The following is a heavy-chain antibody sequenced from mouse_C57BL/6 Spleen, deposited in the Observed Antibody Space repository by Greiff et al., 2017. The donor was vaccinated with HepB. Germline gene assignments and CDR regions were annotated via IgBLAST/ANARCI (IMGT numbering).Heavy chain of an antibody. D-gene: IGHD2-3*01. CDR3: ARGTIYDGYLYYAMDY. CDR2: INPNNGGT. Sequence: EVQLQQSGPELVKPGASVKIPCKASGYTFTDYNMDWVKQSHGKSLEWIGDINPNNGGTIYNQKFKGKATLTVDKSSSTAYMELRSLTSEDTAVYYCARGTIYDGYLYYAMDYWGQGTSVTVSS. CDR1: GYTFTDYN. J-gene: IGHJ4*01. V-gene: IGHV1-18*01.